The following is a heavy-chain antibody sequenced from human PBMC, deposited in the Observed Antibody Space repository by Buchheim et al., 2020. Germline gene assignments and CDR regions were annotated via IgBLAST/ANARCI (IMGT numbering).Heavy chain of an antibody. CDR3: ARFSRTSTDY. Sequence: QVQLQQWGAGLLKPAETLSLTCAVSGGSFSGDYWTWIRQPPGKGLEWIGEMNSNGGTNYNPPLENRVIISMDTSKNRFFLKVTSVTAADTAMYYCARFSRTSTDYWGQETL. CDR1: GGSFSGDY. CDR2: MNSNGGT. J-gene: IGHJ4*02. V-gene: IGHV4-34*01. D-gene: IGHD1-7*01.